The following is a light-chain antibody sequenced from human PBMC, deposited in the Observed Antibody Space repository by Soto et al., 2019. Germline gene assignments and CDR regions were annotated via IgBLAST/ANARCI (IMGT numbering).Light chain of an antibody. CDR1: QGLNSAY. Sequence: DIVLRQSPGTLSLSPGERSSLSCRASQGLNSAYLAWYQQKPGQAPRLLIYGASSRESGIPERFSGSGSGKDFTLTISRLEPEDFAVYFCQQYGDSPWTFGQGTKVDIK. J-gene: IGKJ1*01. CDR2: GAS. V-gene: IGKV3-20*01. CDR3: QQYGDSPWT.